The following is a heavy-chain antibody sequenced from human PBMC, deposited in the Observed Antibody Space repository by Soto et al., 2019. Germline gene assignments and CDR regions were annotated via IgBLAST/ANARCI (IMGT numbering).Heavy chain of an antibody. D-gene: IGHD2-21*01. CDR3: VGEVASGY. V-gene: IGHV3-30*03. CDR2: ISRDGSTM. Sequence: QVQLVESGGGVVQPGRSLRLSCAASGVTLSNFGMHWVRQAPGKGLEWVAVISRDGSTMFYADSVNGRFTISRDSSRNTLYLQMNSLRAEDTAVYHCVGEVASGYWGQGTLVTVSS. CDR1: GVTLSNFG. J-gene: IGHJ4*02.